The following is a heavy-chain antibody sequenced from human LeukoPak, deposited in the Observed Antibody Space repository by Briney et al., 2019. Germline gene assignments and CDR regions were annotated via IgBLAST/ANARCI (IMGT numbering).Heavy chain of an antibody. CDR3: AKGGYYDSSTL. Sequence: GGSLRLSCAASGFTFSSYSMNWVRQAPGKGLEWVSYISSSSSTIYYADSVKGRFTISRDNAKNSLYLQMNSLRVEDTAVYYCAKGGYYDSSTLRGQGTLVTVSS. CDR2: ISSSSSTI. CDR1: GFTFSSYS. V-gene: IGHV3-48*01. D-gene: IGHD3-22*01. J-gene: IGHJ4*02.